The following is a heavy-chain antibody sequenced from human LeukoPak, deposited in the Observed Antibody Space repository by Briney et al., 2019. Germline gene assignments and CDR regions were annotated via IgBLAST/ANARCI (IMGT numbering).Heavy chain of an antibody. Sequence: GGSLRLSCTASGFSFGDYAMNWVRQAPGKGLEWVGFIRSKAHGGTTEYAASVKGRFTIPRDDSKSIAYLQMNSLKSDDTAVYYCTRYPRTYYYGMDVWGQGTTVTVS. CDR2: IRSKAHGGTT. CDR1: GFSFGDYA. CDR3: TRYPRTYYYGMDV. D-gene: IGHD2-2*01. J-gene: IGHJ6*02. V-gene: IGHV3-49*04.